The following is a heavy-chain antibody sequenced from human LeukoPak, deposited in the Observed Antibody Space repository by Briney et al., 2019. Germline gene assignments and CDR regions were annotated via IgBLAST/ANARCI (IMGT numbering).Heavy chain of an antibody. D-gene: IGHD3-16*01. J-gene: IGHJ5*02. CDR3: AASQGNYDRSADSVRT. Sequence: NHGESLKIFCKDPGYNISTYWLGWVRQSPGKGVEWMGIIFPGDSATRYNPSFQGQVTMSGDKSISTAYLQWSSLKASDSAMYYCAASQGNYDRSADSVRTWGQGTLVTVSS. CDR2: IFPGDSAT. CDR1: GYNISTYW. V-gene: IGHV5-51*01.